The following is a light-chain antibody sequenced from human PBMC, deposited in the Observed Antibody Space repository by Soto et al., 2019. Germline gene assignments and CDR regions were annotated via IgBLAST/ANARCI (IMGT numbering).Light chain of an antibody. CDR2: GAS. J-gene: IGKJ3*01. V-gene: IGKV3-20*01. CDR3: QQYGRSPFT. CDR1: QSVSGSY. Sequence: EIVLTQSPGTLSLSPGERATLSCRASQSVSGSYLAWYQQKPGQAPRLLIYGASSRATDIPGRFSGSGSGTDFTLTISRLEPEDFAVYYCQQYGRSPFTFGPGTKVDIK.